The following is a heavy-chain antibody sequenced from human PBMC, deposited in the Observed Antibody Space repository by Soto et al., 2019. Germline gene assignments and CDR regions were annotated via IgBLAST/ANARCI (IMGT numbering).Heavy chain of an antibody. CDR3: AQSQYCSGGRCYYETNYFDY. J-gene: IGHJ4*02. D-gene: IGHD2-15*01. CDR1: GGTFSSYT. V-gene: IGHV1-69*02. Sequence: QVQLVQSGAEVKKPGSSVKVSCKASGGTFSSYTISWVRQAPGQGLEWMGRIIPILGIANYAQKLQGRVTITDDKSPSTHYMELSCLRSEDMAVYYCAQSQYCSGGRCYYETNYFDYWGRGNLVTASS. CDR2: IIPILGIA.